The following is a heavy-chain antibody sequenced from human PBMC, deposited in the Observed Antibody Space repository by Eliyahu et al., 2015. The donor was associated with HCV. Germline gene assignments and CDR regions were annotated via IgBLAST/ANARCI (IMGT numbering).Heavy chain of an antibody. CDR2: IIPMFGTA. Sequence: QVQLVQSGAEVKKPGSSVKVSCAASGGTFRSHAIYWXRQAPGQGLEWMGGIIPMFGTANYAEKFQDRVTITADESTSTAFMELNSLRSEDTAVYYCARASGIQQWLSWFDPWGQGILVTVSS. CDR1: GGTFRSHA. J-gene: IGHJ5*02. D-gene: IGHD1-26*01. V-gene: IGHV1-69*01. CDR3: ARASGIQQWLSWFDP.